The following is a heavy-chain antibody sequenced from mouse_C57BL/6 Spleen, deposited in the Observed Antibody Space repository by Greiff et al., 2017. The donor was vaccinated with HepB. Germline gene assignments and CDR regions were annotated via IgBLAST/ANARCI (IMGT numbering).Heavy chain of an antibody. Sequence: EVMLVESEGGLVQPGSSMKLSCTASGFTFSDYYMAWVRQVPEKGLEWVANINYDGSSTYYLDSLKSRFIISRDNAKNILYLQMSSLKSEDTATYYCAREVGSNYYAMDYWGQGTSVTVSS. D-gene: IGHD2-2*01. V-gene: IGHV5-16*01. CDR1: GFTFSDYY. CDR3: AREVGSNYYAMDY. J-gene: IGHJ4*01. CDR2: INYDGSST.